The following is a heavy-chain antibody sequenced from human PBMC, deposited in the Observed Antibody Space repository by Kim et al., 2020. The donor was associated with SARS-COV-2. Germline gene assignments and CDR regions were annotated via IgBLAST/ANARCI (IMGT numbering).Heavy chain of an antibody. V-gene: IGHV3-15*01. D-gene: IGHD3-10*01. CDR3: STGGTLLRGAHY. CDR1: GFTFSDAW. Sequence: GGSLRLSCAASGFTFSDAWMYWVRQAPGKGLEWVGRIKSKTDGGPTHYAAPVYGRFTISRDDSKNTLFLQMNSLKTEDTGVYYCSTGGTLLRGAHYWGQGTLVTVSS. J-gene: IGHJ4*02. CDR2: IKSKTDGGPT.